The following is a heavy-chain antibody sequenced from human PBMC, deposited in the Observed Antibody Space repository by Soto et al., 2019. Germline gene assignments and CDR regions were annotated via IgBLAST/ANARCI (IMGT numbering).Heavy chain of an antibody. Sequence: QVQLQQSGPGLVKPSQTLSLTCAISGESVSSNTAAWNWIRQSPSRGLEWLGRTYYRSQWYNEYAVSVKGRMTINSDTSKNHFSLLLTSVTPDDTTVYYCAGAYGGNSRWFDPWGQGTLVTVSS. V-gene: IGHV6-1*01. CDR1: GESVSSNTAA. J-gene: IGHJ5*02. CDR3: AGAYGGNSRWFDP. CDR2: TYYRSQWYN. D-gene: IGHD2-21*02.